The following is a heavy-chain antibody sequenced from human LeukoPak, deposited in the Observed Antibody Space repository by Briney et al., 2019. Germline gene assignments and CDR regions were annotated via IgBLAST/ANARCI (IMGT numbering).Heavy chain of an antibody. CDR3: ARGSSSGWYENFDY. D-gene: IGHD6-19*01. CDR2: INPNSGGT. Sequence: ASAKVSCKASGYTFSGYYMDWVRQAPGQGLEWMGWINPNSGGTKFAQKFQGRVTMTRDTSISTAYMDLSRLRSDDTAVYYCARGSSSGWYENFDYWGQGTLVTVSS. J-gene: IGHJ4*02. V-gene: IGHV1-2*02. CDR1: GYTFSGYY.